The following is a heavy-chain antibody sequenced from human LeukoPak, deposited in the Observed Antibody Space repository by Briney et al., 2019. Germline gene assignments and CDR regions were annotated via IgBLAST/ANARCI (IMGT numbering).Heavy chain of an antibody. Sequence: PGRSLRLPCTASGFTFGDYAMSWVRQAPGKGLEWVGFIRSKAYGGTTEYAASVKGRFTISRDDSKSIAYLQMNSLKTEDTAVYYCTRTPFSSSSYFDYWGQGTLVTVSS. D-gene: IGHD6-6*01. CDR1: GFTFGDYA. V-gene: IGHV3-49*04. CDR2: IRSKAYGGTT. J-gene: IGHJ4*02. CDR3: TRTPFSSSSYFDY.